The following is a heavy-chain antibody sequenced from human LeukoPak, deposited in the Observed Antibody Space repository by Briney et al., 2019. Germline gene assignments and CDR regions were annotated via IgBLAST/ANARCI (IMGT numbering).Heavy chain of an antibody. V-gene: IGHV4-4*07. J-gene: IGHJ4*02. CDR2: IYTSGST. Sequence: SSETLSLTXTVSGGSISSYYWSWIRQPAGKGLEWIGRIYTSGSTNYNPSLKSRVTMSVDTSKNQFSLKLSSVTAADTAVYYCARDSVWFGEFNFDYWGQGTLVTVSS. D-gene: IGHD3-10*01. CDR1: GGSISSYY. CDR3: ARDSVWFGEFNFDY.